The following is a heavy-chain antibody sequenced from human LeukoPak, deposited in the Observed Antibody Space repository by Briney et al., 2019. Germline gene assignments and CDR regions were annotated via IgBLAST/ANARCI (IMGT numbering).Heavy chain of an antibody. V-gene: IGHV3-30*02. CDR2: IRYDGSNK. J-gene: IGHJ4*02. CDR1: GFTFSSYG. CDR3: AKDRRDAWILWWGYFDY. Sequence: PGGSLRLSCAASGFTFSSYGMHWVRQAPGKGLEWVAFIRYDGSNKYYADSVKGRFTISRDNSKNTLYLQMNSLRAEDTAVYYCAKDRRDAWILWWGYFDYWGQGTLVTVSS. D-gene: IGHD2-21*01.